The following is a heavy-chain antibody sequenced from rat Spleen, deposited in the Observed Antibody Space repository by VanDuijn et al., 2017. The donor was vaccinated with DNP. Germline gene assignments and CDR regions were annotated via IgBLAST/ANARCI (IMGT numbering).Heavy chain of an antibody. CDR1: GFTFSTFP. D-gene: IGHD1-10*01. Sequence: EVQLVESGGGLVQPGGSMKLSCVASGFTFSTFPMAWVRQAPTKGLEWVAAISTSGGSTYYRDSVKGRFTISRDNAKSTLYLQMDSLRSEETATYYCARSNNYYFDYWGQGVMVTVSS. V-gene: IGHV5-46*01. J-gene: IGHJ2*01. CDR2: ISTSGGST. CDR3: ARSNNYYFDY.